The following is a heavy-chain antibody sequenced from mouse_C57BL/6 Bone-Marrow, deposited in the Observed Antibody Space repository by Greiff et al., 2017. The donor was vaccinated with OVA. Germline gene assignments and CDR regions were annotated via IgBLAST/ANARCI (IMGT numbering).Heavy chain of an antibody. Sequence: VQLQQPGAELVKPGASVKLSCKASGYTFTSYWMQWVKQRPGQGLEWIGEIDPSDSYTNYNQKFKGKATLTVDTSSSTAYMQLSSLTSEDSAVYYCARVLYSNYNTGFAYWGQGTLVAVSA. CDR1: GYTFTSYW. J-gene: IGHJ3*01. CDR2: IDPSDSYT. D-gene: IGHD2-5*01. CDR3: ARVLYSNYNTGFAY. V-gene: IGHV1-50*01.